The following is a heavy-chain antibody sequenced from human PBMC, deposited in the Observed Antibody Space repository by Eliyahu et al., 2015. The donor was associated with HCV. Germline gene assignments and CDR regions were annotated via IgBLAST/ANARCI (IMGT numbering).Heavy chain of an antibody. D-gene: IGHD2-21*02. CDR2: IIPLFGKP. CDR3: ARIGDFAPDT. J-gene: IGHJ5*02. CDR1: GGSFGSYA. Sequence: QVQLVQSGAEVKKPGSSMKVSCQASGGSFGSYAISWVRQAAGQGLEWMGGIIPLFGKPNYAERFQGRLTITADTSTSASHMELNNLRSDDSAVYYCARIGDFAPDTWGEGTQVIVPQ. V-gene: IGHV1-69*06.